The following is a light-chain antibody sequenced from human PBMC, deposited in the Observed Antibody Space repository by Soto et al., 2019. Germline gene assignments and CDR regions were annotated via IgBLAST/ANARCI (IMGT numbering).Light chain of an antibody. Sequence: DIQLTQSPSFLSASVGDRVTITCRASQGISSYFAWYQRKPGKAPKLLIHAASTLQSGVPSRFSGSGSGTEFTLTISSLQPEDFATYYCQQLNSFPWTFGQGTKVEVK. J-gene: IGKJ1*01. CDR2: AAS. CDR3: QQLNSFPWT. V-gene: IGKV1-9*01. CDR1: QGISSY.